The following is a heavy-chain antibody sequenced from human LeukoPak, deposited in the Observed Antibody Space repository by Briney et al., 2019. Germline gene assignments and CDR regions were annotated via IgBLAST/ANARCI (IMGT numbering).Heavy chain of an antibody. J-gene: IGHJ5*02. Sequence: GGSLRLSCAASRFTFSSYGMHWVRQAPGKGLEWVAVISYDGSNKYYADSVKGRFTISRDNSKNTLYLQMNSLRAEDTAVYYCAKEVAYYYGSGSNPPFDPWGQGTLVTVSS. CDR3: AKEVAYYYGSGSNPPFDP. D-gene: IGHD3-10*01. CDR2: ISYDGSNK. V-gene: IGHV3-30*18. CDR1: RFTFSSYG.